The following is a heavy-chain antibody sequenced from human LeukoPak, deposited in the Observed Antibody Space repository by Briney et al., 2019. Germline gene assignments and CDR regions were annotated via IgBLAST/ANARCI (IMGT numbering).Heavy chain of an antibody. Sequence: SETLSLTCTVSGDSISTSSYYWGWIRQPPGEGLEWLGSIYYSGSTYYNPSLRSRVTISVDTSKNQFSLNLYSVTAADTAVFYCARSYYYDYRQIDYWGQGTLVTVSS. D-gene: IGHD3-22*01. J-gene: IGHJ4*02. CDR1: GDSISTSSYY. CDR3: ARSYYYDYRQIDY. CDR2: IYYSGST. V-gene: IGHV4-39*01.